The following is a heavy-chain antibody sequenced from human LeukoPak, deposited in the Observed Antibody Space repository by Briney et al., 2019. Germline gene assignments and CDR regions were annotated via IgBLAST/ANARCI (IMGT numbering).Heavy chain of an antibody. D-gene: IGHD1-14*01. J-gene: IGHJ2*01. CDR3: ARDQAAITTPLAWSFAL. V-gene: IGHV1-46*01. Sequence: GASVKVSCKASGYTFTGYYMHRVRQAPGQGLEWMGIFNPAGGRTSFAQKFQGRVTITRDTSTNTLYMELSSLRSEDTAVYCARDQAAITTPLAWSFALWGRGTLVTVSS. CDR1: GYTFTGYY. CDR2: FNPAGGRT.